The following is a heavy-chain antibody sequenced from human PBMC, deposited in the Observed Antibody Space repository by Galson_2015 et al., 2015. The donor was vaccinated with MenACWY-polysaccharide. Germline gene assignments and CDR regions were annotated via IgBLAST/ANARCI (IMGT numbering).Heavy chain of an antibody. D-gene: IGHD2-15*01. Sequence: SLRLSCAASGFTFSNYFMTWARQAPGKGLEWVSTVTSSGDATYYADSVKGRFTISRDNSRNTLYLQMNSLRAEDTAVYYCSRYCSGIRCYSGLDYWGQGTLVTVSS. CDR1: GFTFSNYF. CDR2: VTSSGDAT. CDR3: SRYCSGIRCYSGLDY. J-gene: IGHJ4*02. V-gene: IGHV3-23*01.